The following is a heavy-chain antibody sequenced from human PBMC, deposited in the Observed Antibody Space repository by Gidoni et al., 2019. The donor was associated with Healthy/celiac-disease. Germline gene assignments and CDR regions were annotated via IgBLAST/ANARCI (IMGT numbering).Heavy chain of an antibody. J-gene: IGHJ6*02. CDR3: ARDDAVVAAYFGYYYYYGMDV. V-gene: IGHV3-48*03. Sequence: EVQLVESGGGLVQPGGSLRLSCAASGFTFSSYEMNWVRQAPGKGLEWVSYISSSGSTIYYADSVKGRFTISRDNAKNSLYLQMNSLRAEDTAVYYCARDDAVVAAYFGYYYYYGMDVWGQGTTVTVSS. D-gene: IGHD2-15*01. CDR2: ISSSGSTI. CDR1: GFTFSSYE.